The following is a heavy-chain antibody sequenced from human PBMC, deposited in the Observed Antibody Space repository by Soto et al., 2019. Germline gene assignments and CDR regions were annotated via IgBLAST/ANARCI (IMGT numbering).Heavy chain of an antibody. CDR2: ISYDGSNK. V-gene: IGHV3-30-3*01. J-gene: IGHJ4*02. CDR3: AREGLVPAATPWFDY. Sequence: QVQLVESGGGVVQPGRSLRLSCAASGFTFSSYAMHWVRQAPGKGLEWVAVISYDGSNKYYADYVKGRFTISRDNSKNTLYLQMNSLRAEDTAVYYCAREGLVPAATPWFDYWGQGTLVTVSS. D-gene: IGHD2-2*02. CDR1: GFTFSSYA.